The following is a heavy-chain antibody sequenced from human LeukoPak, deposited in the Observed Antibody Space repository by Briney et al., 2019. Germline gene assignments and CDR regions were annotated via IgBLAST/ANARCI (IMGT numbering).Heavy chain of an antibody. CDR3: ARDLGPWGGYDGYYYYYYGMDV. CDR1: GGSISSYY. CDR2: IYYSGCT. V-gene: IGHV4-59*01. J-gene: IGHJ6*02. Sequence: SETLSLTCTVSGGSISSYYWGWIRQPPGKGLEWIGYIYYSGCTNYNPSLKSRVTISVDTSKNQFSLKLSSVTAADTAVYYCARDLGPWGGYDGYYYYYYGMDVWGQGTTVTVSS. D-gene: IGHD5-12*01.